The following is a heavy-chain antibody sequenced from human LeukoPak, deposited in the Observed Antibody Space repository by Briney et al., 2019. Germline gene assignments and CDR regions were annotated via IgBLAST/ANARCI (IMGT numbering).Heavy chain of an antibody. CDR3: ARGGYGHILNPYYFDY. CDR1: GGSFSGYY. Sequence: PSETLSLTCAVYGGSFSGYYWSWIRQPPGKGLEWIGEINHSGSTNYNPSHKSRVTISVDTSKNQFSLKLSSVTAADTAVYYCARGGYGHILNPYYFDYWGQGTLVTVPS. CDR2: INHSGST. D-gene: IGHD5-12*01. J-gene: IGHJ4*02. V-gene: IGHV4-34*01.